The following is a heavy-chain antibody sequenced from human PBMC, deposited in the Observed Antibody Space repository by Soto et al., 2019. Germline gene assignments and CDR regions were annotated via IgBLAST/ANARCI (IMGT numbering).Heavy chain of an antibody. J-gene: IGHJ6*02. Sequence: GESLKISCKGSGYSFTSYWISWVRQMPGKGLEWMGRIDPSDSYTNYSPSFQGHVTISADKSISTAYLQWSSLKASDTAMYYCARFLYYGSGSYYYYYGMDVWGQGTTVTVSS. V-gene: IGHV5-10-1*01. D-gene: IGHD3-10*01. CDR3: ARFLYYGSGSYYYYYGMDV. CDR1: GYSFTSYW. CDR2: IDPSDSYT.